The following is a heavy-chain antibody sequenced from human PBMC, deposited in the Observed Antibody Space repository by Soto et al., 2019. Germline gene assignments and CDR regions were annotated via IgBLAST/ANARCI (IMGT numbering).Heavy chain of an antibody. Sequence: WGSLRLSCAASGFSVSSSYMSFCRHAPAKGLEWVSIIYSGGSTYYADSVRGRFTISRDNSNNTLYLQMNSLRAEDTAVYYCARALGYCSGGCFDYWGQGALVTVSS. J-gene: IGHJ4*02. CDR1: GFSVSSSY. CDR3: ARALGYCSGGCFDY. CDR2: IYSGGST. V-gene: IGHV3-53*01. D-gene: IGHD2-15*01.